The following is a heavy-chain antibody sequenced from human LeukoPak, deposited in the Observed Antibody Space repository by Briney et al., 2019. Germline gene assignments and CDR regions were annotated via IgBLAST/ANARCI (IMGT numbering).Heavy chain of an antibody. D-gene: IGHD6-13*01. CDR1: GYTFTSYG. Sequence: ASVKVSCKASGYTFTSYGISWVRQAPGQGLEWMGWISAYNGNTNYAQKLQGRVTMTTDTSTSTAYMELRSLRSDDTAVYYCARASSDIAAADSYFDYWGQGTQVTVSS. J-gene: IGHJ4*02. CDR2: ISAYNGNT. CDR3: ARASSDIAAADSYFDY. V-gene: IGHV1-18*01.